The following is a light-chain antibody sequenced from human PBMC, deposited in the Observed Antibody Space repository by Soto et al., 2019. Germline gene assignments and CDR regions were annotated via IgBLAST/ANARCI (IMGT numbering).Light chain of an antibody. CDR1: QSVSSD. Sequence: EIVMTQSPATLSVSPGERATLSCXASQSVSSDLAWYHQKPGQAPRLLIYGASTRATGIPARFSGSGSGTEFTLTISRLEPEDFAVYYCQQYGSSPPRTFGQGTKVDIK. CDR2: GAS. J-gene: IGKJ1*01. CDR3: QQYGSSPPRT. V-gene: IGKV3-15*01.